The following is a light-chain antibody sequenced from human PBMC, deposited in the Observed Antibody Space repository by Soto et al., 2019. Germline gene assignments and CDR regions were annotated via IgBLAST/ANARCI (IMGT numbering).Light chain of an antibody. J-gene: IGLJ1*01. Sequence: QLVLTQPPSASASLGASVTLTCTLSSGYSNYKVDWYQQRPGKGPRFVMRVGTGGIVGSKGDGIPDRFSVLGSGLNRYLTIKNIQEEDESEYHCGADHGCGSKFVYVFGTGTKLTVL. V-gene: IGLV9-49*02. CDR1: SGYSNYK. CDR2: VGTGGIVG. CDR3: GADHGCGSKFVYV.